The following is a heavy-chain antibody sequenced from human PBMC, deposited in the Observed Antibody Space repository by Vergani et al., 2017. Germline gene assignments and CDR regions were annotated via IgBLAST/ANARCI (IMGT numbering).Heavy chain of an antibody. Sequence: QVQLQQWGPGLLKPSETLSLTCAVYGGSLSGYYWSLIRLAPGKGLEWVGEINHSGTINYNPTLKSPFNVSIDTSRDHFPLKLRSVSAADTAVYFCARRAERWETLLRDDFDVWGQGTFVTVS. V-gene: IGHV4-34*01. CDR2: INHSGTI. D-gene: IGHD1-26*01. J-gene: IGHJ3*01. CDR3: ARRAERWETLLRDDFDV. CDR1: GGSLSGYY.